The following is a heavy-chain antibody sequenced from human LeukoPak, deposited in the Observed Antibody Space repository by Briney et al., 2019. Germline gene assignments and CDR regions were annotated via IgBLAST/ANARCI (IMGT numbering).Heavy chain of an antibody. V-gene: IGHV3-21*01. Sequence: KAGGSLRLSCSASGFNFSSYRMHWVRQAPGKGLEGVSSISSSSSYIYYADSVKGRFTISRDNAKNSLYPQMNSLRAEDTAVYYCARDLYYYDSSGPFDYWGQGTLVTVSS. CDR2: ISSSSSYI. D-gene: IGHD3-22*01. CDR1: GFNFSSYR. CDR3: ARDLYYYDSSGPFDY. J-gene: IGHJ4*02.